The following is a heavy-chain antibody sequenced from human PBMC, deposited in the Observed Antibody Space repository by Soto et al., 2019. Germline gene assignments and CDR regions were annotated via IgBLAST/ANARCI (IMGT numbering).Heavy chain of an antibody. CDR3: ARDEGNAMIRGFEN. V-gene: IGHV3-74*01. Sequence: EAQLVQSGGGLVQPGGSMRLSCAASGFTFSNYWMHWVRQAPGKGLVWVSGIKFDGSRTTYADSVKGRFTTSRDNAKNTLYLQMNSLSAVDTAVYYCARDEGNAMIRGFENCGQGTLVTVSS. CDR2: IKFDGSRT. D-gene: IGHD3-10*01. CDR1: GFTFSNYW. J-gene: IGHJ4*02.